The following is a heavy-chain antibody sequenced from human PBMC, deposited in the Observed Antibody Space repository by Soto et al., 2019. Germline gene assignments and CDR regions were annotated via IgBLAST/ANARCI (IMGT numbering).Heavy chain of an antibody. CDR1: GFTFSSYA. J-gene: IGHJ3*02. CDR2: ISGSGGST. CDR3: ARATSFYRDGYFNAFDI. D-gene: IGHD5-12*01. Sequence: GGSLRLSCAASGFTFSSYAMSWVRQAPGKGLEWVSAISGSGGSTYYADSVKGRFTISRDNSKNTLYLQMNSLRAEDTAVYYCARATSFYRDGYFNAFDIWGQGTMVTVSS. V-gene: IGHV3-23*01.